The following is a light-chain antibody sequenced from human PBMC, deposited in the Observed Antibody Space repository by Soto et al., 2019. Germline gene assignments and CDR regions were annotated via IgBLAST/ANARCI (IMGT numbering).Light chain of an antibody. Sequence: QSVLTQPPSVSAAPGQKVTISCSGSSSNIGNNYVSWYQHLPGTAPKLLSYDNNKRPSGIPDRFSGSKSGTSATLGITGLQTGDEADYYCATWDRSLSAGVFGGGTKLTVL. CDR2: DNN. CDR3: ATWDRSLSAGV. J-gene: IGLJ2*01. CDR1: SSNIGNNY. V-gene: IGLV1-51*01.